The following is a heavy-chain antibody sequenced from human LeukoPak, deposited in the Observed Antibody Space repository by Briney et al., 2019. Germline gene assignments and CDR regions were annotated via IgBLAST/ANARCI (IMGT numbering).Heavy chain of an antibody. CDR1: GVTFSSYA. D-gene: IGHD3-3*01. CDR2: ISYDGSNK. J-gene: IGHJ4*02. Sequence: GRSLRLSCAASGVTFSSYAMHWVRQAPGKGLEWVAVISYDGSNKYYADSVKGRFTISRDNSKNTLYLQMNSLRAEDTAVYYCARVIVPYDFWSGFDYWGQGTLVTVSS. CDR3: ARVIVPYDFWSGFDY. V-gene: IGHV3-30-3*01.